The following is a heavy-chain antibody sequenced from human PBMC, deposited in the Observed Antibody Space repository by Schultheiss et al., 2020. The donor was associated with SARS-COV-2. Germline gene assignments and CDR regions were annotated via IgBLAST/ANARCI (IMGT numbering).Heavy chain of an antibody. CDR1: GFTFSDYY. CDR2: ISSSGSTI. D-gene: IGHD6-19*01. CDR3: AKVEQWLAAARY. V-gene: IGHV3-11*01. Sequence: GGSLRLSCAASGFTFSDYYMSWIRQAPGKGLEWVSYISSSGSTIYYADSVKGRFTISRDNAKNSLYLQMNSLRAEDTAVYYCAKVEQWLAAARYWGQGTLVTVSS. J-gene: IGHJ4*02.